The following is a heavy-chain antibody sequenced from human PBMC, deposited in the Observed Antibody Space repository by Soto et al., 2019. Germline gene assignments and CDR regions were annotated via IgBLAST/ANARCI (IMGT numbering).Heavy chain of an antibody. CDR2: ISYDGSNK. CDR3: AKDHLYDSSGYFPADDAFDI. V-gene: IGHV3-30*18. CDR1: GFTFSSYG. J-gene: IGHJ3*02. D-gene: IGHD3-22*01. Sequence: QVQLVESGGGVVQPGRSLRLSCAASGFTFSSYGMHWVRQAPGKGLEWVAVISYDGSNKYYADSVKGRFTISRDNSKNTLYLQMNSLRAEDTAVYYCAKDHLYDSSGYFPADDAFDIWGQGTMVTVSS.